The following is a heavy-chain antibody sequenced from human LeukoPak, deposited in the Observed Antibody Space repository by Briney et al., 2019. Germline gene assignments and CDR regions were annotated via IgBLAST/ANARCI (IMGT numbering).Heavy chain of an antibody. CDR1: GFTFSSYD. CDR3: SRVGSSGWPNYFDS. J-gene: IGHJ4*02. V-gene: IGHV3-13*04. Sequence: GGSLRLSCAASGFTFSSYDMNWVRQATGKSLEWVSVIGTSGDTYYAGSVKGRFTISRENAKNSLYLQMNSLTAGDTAVYFCSRVGSSGWPNYFDSWGQGTLVTVSS. D-gene: IGHD6-19*01. CDR2: IGTSGDT.